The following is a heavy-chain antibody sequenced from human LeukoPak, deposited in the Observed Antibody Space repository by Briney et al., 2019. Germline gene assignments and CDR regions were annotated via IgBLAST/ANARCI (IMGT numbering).Heavy chain of an antibody. Sequence: GTFLRLSCGASGFAFKTCGMHWVRQAAGKGLEWVAFVSHDGRVKYYADSVRGRLTVSRDNAKNTLYLQMDSLRIDDTAVYYCAKDPLGPWEYYFDYWGQGTLVTVSS. J-gene: IGHJ4*02. CDR3: AKDPLGPWEYYFDY. CDR1: GFAFKTCG. V-gene: IGHV3-30*18. CDR2: VSHDGRVK. D-gene: IGHD1-26*01.